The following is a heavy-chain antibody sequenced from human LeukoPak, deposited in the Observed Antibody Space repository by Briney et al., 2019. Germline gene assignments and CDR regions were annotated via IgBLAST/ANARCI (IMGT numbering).Heavy chain of an antibody. J-gene: IGHJ5*02. V-gene: IGHV3-21*01. CDR3: ANGGKRGPGWFDP. CDR1: GFTFSSYS. D-gene: IGHD4-23*01. Sequence: GGSLRLSCAASGFTFSSYSMNWVRQAPGKGLEWVSSISSSSSYIYYADSVKGRFTIPRDNAKNSLYLQMNSLRAEDTAVYYCANGGKRGPGWFDPWGQGTLVTVSS. CDR2: ISSSSSYI.